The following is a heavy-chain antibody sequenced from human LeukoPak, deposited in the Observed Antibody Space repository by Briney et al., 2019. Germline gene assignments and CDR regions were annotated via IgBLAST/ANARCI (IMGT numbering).Heavy chain of an antibody. CDR3: ARDTGSGSYDY. CDR1: GFTFSSYW. CDR2: IKQEGSEK. D-gene: IGHD3-10*01. V-gene: IGHV3-7*03. J-gene: IGHJ4*02. Sequence: GGSLRLSCAASGFTFSSYWMSWVRQAPGKGLEWVANIKQEGSEKYYVDSVKGRFTISRDNAKNSLYLQMNSLRAEDTAVYYCARDTGSGSYDYWGQGTLVTVSS.